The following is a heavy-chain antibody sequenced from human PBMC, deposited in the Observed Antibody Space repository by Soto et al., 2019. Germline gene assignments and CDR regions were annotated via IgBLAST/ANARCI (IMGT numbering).Heavy chain of an antibody. Sequence: QLQLQESGPGLVKPSETLSLTCTVSGGSISSSSYYWGWIRQPPGKGLGWIGSIYYSGSTYYNPSLKSRVTISVDTSKNQFSLKLSSVTAADTAVYYCARQGIAVAGTFFDYWGQGTLVTVSS. J-gene: IGHJ4*02. V-gene: IGHV4-39*01. CDR3: ARQGIAVAGTFFDY. CDR1: GGSISSSSYY. CDR2: IYYSGST. D-gene: IGHD6-19*01.